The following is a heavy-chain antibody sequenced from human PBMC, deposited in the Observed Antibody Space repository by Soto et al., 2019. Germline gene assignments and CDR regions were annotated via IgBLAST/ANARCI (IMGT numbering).Heavy chain of an antibody. J-gene: IGHJ4*02. CDR1: GYSISSGYY. CDR3: ARAAREVTHYYFDS. D-gene: IGHD1-26*01. Sequence: SETLSLTCAVSGYSISSGYYWGWIRQPPGKGLEWIASIDHGGNIYYHPSLKRRLAISVDTSKNQFSLKLTSVTAADTALYYCARAAREVTHYYFDSWGQGTQVTVSS. V-gene: IGHV4-38-2*01. CDR2: IDHGGNI.